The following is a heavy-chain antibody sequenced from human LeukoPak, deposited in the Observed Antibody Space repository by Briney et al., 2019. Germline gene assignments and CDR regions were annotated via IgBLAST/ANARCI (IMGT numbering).Heavy chain of an antibody. CDR1: GYTFTSYG. Sequence: WASVKVSCXASGYTFTSYGISWVRQAPGQGLEWMGWISAYNGNTNYAQKLQGRVTMTTDTSTSTAYMELRSLRSDDTAVYYCARATAAAPQFDPWGQGTLVTVSS. J-gene: IGHJ5*02. CDR3: ARATAAAPQFDP. CDR2: ISAYNGNT. V-gene: IGHV1-18*01. D-gene: IGHD6-13*01.